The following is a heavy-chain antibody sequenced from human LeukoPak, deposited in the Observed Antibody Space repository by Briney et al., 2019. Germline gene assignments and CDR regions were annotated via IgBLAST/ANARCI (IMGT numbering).Heavy chain of an antibody. V-gene: IGHV3-66*01. Sequence: GGSLRLSCAASGFTVSSNYMDWVRQAPGKGLEWVSVIYSDGGTYYTDSVKGRFIISRDNSKNTVYLQMSSLRADDTAVYYCARELRGFDPWGQGTLVTVSS. CDR2: IYSDGGT. J-gene: IGHJ5*02. CDR3: ARELRGFDP. CDR1: GFTVSSNY. D-gene: IGHD3-10*01.